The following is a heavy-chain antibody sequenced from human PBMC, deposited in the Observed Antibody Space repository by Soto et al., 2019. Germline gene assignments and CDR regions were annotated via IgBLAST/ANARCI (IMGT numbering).Heavy chain of an antibody. CDR3: ARAEGTCTTGTAFYF. CDR1: GFTFSSYA. CDR2: ISYVGSNQ. V-gene: IGHV3-30-3*01. D-gene: IGHD1-1*01. Sequence: QVQLVESGGGVVQPGRSLRLSCAASGFTFSSYAIHWVRQAPGKGLEWVAVISYVGSNQYYSDSVKGRFTISRDNSKNTVYLQMNSLRAEDTAVYYCARAEGTCTTGTAFYFWGQGTLVPVFS. J-gene: IGHJ4*02.